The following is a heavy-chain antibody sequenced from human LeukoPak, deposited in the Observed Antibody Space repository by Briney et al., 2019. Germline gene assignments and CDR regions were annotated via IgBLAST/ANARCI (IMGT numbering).Heavy chain of an antibody. J-gene: IGHJ4*02. Sequence: GGSLRLSCAASGFTFSCCAMHWVRQAPGKGLEWVSAVSANGGTTHYADSVKGRFTTSRDNSKNTLYLQMNSLRAEDTAVYYCAKDLTLFDYWGQGTLVTVSS. CDR1: GFTFSCCA. D-gene: IGHD2-21*02. CDR3: AKDLTLFDY. V-gene: IGHV3-23*01. CDR2: VSANGGTT.